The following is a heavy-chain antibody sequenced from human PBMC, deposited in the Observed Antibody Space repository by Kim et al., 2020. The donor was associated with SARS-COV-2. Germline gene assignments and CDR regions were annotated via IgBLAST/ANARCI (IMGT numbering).Heavy chain of an antibody. J-gene: IGHJ4*02. Sequence: KFDVAFVKGRFTISRDNAKNSLSLQMNALRTDDTGVYYCTKGTQPTSGLDYWGQGTLVIVSS. V-gene: IGHV3-7*04. D-gene: IGHD3-9*01. CDR3: TKGTQPTSGLDY. CDR2: K.